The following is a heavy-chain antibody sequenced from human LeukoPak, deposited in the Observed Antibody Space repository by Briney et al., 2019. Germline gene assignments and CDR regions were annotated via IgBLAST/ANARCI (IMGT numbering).Heavy chain of an antibody. CDR3: ARASNWFDP. V-gene: IGHV4-59*01. J-gene: IGHJ5*02. CDR2: IYYSGST. CDR1: GGYISSYY. Sequence: NPSETLSLTCTVSGGYISSYYWSWIRQPPGKGLEWIGYIYYSGSTNHNPSLKSRVSISVDSSKNQFSLKLSSVTAADTAVYYCARASNWFDPWGQGTLVTVSS.